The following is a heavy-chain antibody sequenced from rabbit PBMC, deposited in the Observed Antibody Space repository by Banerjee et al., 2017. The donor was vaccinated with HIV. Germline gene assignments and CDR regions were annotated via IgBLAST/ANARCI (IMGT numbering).Heavy chain of an antibody. D-gene: IGHD5-1*01. V-gene: IGHV1S47*01. CDR1: GFDFSSYG. Sequence: QQQLEESGGGLVQPEGSLKLSCKASGFDFSSYGVSWVRQAPGKGLEWIGYIDPVFGSTYYASWVNGRFTISSDNAQNTVDLQMNSLTAADTATYFCARDNIGGMDYFDFWGQGTLVTVS. J-gene: IGHJ4*01. CDR3: ARDNIGGMDYFDF. CDR2: IDPVFGST.